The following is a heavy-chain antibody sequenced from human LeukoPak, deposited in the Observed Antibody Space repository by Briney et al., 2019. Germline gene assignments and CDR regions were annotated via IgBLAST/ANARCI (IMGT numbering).Heavy chain of an antibody. CDR3: ASDRGSDY. CDR1: GGSFSGYY. CDR2: INHSGST. J-gene: IGHJ4*02. Sequence: SETLSLTCAVYGGSFSGYYGSWIRQPPGKGLEWIGEINHSGSTNYNPSLKSRVTISVDTSKNQFSLKLSSVTAADTAVYYCASDRGSDYWGQGTLVTVSS. D-gene: IGHD3-10*01. V-gene: IGHV4-34*01.